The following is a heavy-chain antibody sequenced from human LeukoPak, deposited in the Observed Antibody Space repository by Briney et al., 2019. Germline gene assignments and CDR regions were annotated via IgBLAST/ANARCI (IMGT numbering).Heavy chain of an antibody. Sequence: GGSLRLSCAASGFTVSSNYMSWVRQAPGKGLEWVSVIYSGGSTYYADSVKGRFTISRDNSKNTLYLQMNSLRAEDTAVYYCARGAIAAAGTLDYFGYWGQGTLVTVSS. D-gene: IGHD6-13*01. J-gene: IGHJ4*02. CDR1: GFTVSSNY. CDR3: ARGAIAAAGTLDYFGY. V-gene: IGHV3-53*01. CDR2: IYSGGST.